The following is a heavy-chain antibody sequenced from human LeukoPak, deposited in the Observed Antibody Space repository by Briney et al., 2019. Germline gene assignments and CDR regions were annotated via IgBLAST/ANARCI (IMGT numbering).Heavy chain of an antibody. D-gene: IGHD2-15*01. V-gene: IGHV1-2*06. J-gene: IGHJ4*02. CDR2: INPNSGGT. Sequence: ASVQVSCQASGYTFTCYYMHWVRQAPGQGLEWMGRINPNSGGTNYAQKFQGRVTMTRDTSISTAYMELSRLRSDDTAVYYCARYCSGGSCYGGVDYWGQGTLVTVSS. CDR3: ARYCSGGSCYGGVDY. CDR1: GYTFTCYY.